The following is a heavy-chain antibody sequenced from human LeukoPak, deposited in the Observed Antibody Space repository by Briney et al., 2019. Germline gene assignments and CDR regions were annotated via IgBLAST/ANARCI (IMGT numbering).Heavy chain of an antibody. V-gene: IGHV3-30*02. CDR1: GFTFSSYG. Sequence: GGSLRLSCAASGFTFSSYGMHWVRQAPGKGLEWVAFIRYDGSNKYYPDSVKGRFTISRDNSKNTLYLQMNSLRAEDTAVYYCAKESGYRVLALDYWGQGTLVTVSS. CDR2: IRYDGSNK. CDR3: AKESGYRVLALDY. D-gene: IGHD2-2*02. J-gene: IGHJ4*02.